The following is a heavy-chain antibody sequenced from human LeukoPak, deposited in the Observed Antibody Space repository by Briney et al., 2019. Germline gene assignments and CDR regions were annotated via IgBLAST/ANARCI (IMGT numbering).Heavy chain of an antibody. V-gene: IGHV3-23*01. J-gene: IGHJ5*02. CDR3: AKSGVGDYYGSGSYFDP. Sequence: GGTLRLSCAASGFTFSSYGMSWVRQAPGKGLEWVSAISGSGGSTYYADSVKGRFTISRDNSKNTLYLQMNSLRAEDTAVYYCAKSGVGDYYGSGSYFDPWGQGTLVTVSS. CDR2: ISGSGGST. D-gene: IGHD3-10*01. CDR1: GFTFSSYG.